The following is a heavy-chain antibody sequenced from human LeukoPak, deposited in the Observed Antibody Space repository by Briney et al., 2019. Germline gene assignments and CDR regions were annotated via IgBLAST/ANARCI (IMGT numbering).Heavy chain of an antibody. CDR2: MTGSGDSA. V-gene: IGHV3-23*01. CDR3: ASRPGAVIGPLDF. J-gene: IGHJ4*02. D-gene: IGHD2-2*01. Sequence: GGSLRLSCLASGFSFSSYAWSWVRQPPGKGLEWVSVMTGSGDSAYYVDSVSGGFTISRDSSTNTLYLQMNNLRADDTAVYYCASRPGAVIGPLDFWGQGTLATVSS. CDR1: GFSFSSYA.